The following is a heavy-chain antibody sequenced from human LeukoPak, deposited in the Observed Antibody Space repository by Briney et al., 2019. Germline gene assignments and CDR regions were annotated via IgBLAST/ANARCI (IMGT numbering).Heavy chain of an antibody. J-gene: IGHJ4*02. D-gene: IGHD6-19*01. Sequence: QPGGSLRLSCGASGFDFSNNGMHWVRQAPGKGLEWVAFIRYDSANKYNADSVKGRFTISRDNSKNTLYFEMDSLRSEDTAIYHCAKDIAVSDSYFDYWGQGTLVTVTS. CDR1: GFDFSNNG. CDR2: IRYDSANK. V-gene: IGHV3-30*02. CDR3: AKDIAVSDSYFDY.